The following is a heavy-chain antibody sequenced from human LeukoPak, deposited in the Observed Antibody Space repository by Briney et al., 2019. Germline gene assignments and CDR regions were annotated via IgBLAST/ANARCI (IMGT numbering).Heavy chain of an antibody. D-gene: IGHD3-10*01. Sequence: PSETLSLTCTVSGGSISSSSYYWGWIRQPPGKGLEWIGSIYYSGSTYYNPSLKSRVIISVDTSKNQFSLKLSSVTAADTAVYYCARRSFGVVPTPFDYWGQGTLVTVSS. CDR3: ARRSFGVVPTPFDY. V-gene: IGHV4-39*01. CDR2: IYYSGST. J-gene: IGHJ4*02. CDR1: GGSISSSSYY.